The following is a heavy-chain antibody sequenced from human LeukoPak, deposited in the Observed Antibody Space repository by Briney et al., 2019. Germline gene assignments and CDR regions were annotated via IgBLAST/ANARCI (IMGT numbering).Heavy chain of an antibody. CDR1: GFTLSSFT. D-gene: IGHD3-3*01. CDR3: AKTYYDFWSGILFDY. V-gene: IGHV3-30-3*02. J-gene: IGHJ4*02. Sequence: GGSLRLSCAASGFTLSSFTMHWVRHNPGKGLEWVAVISYDESQKWYADSVKGRFTISRDISKNTLYLQMNSLRAEDTAVYYCAKTYYDFWSGILFDYWGQGTLVTVSS. CDR2: ISYDESQK.